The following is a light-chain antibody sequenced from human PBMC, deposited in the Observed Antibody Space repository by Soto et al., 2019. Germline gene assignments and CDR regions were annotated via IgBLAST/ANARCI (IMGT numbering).Light chain of an antibody. Sequence: EIGLTQSPATLSWSPGERATLSCRASQSLTTDLAWYQQKPVQPPRLLIYGASTRATGIPARFSGSVYGTEFNLTISSLQSEDFAVYYCQQYNNWPRTFGQGTKVDIK. CDR1: QSLTTD. V-gene: IGKV3-15*01. J-gene: IGKJ1*01. CDR2: GAS. CDR3: QQYNNWPRT.